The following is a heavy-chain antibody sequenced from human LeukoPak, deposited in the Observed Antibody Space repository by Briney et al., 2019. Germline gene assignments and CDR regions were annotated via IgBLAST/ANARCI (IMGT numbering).Heavy chain of an antibody. D-gene: IGHD6-19*01. J-gene: IGHJ3*02. CDR1: GDSISSYY. CDR2: IYYSGST. V-gene: IGHV4-59*01. Sequence: SETLSLTCTVSGDSISSYYWSWLRQPPGKGLEWIGYIYYSGSTNYNPSLKSRVTISVDTSKNQFSLKLSSVTATDTAVYYCARADPEYSSGWYGYAFDIWGQGTMVTVSS. CDR3: ARADPEYSSGWYGYAFDI.